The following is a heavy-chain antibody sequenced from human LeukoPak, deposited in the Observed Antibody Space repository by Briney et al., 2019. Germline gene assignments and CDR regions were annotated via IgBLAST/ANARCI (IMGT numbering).Heavy chain of an antibody. D-gene: IGHD3-3*01. CDR3: AKDPGYYDFWSGYYSSHPFDY. Sequence: GGSLRLSCAASGFTFSSYGMHWVRQAPGKGLEWVAFIRYDGSNKYYADSVKGRFTISRDNSRNTLYLQINSLRAEDTAVYYCAKDPGYYDFWSGYYSSHPFDYWGQGTLVTVSS. CDR2: IRYDGSNK. V-gene: IGHV3-30*02. CDR1: GFTFSSYG. J-gene: IGHJ4*02.